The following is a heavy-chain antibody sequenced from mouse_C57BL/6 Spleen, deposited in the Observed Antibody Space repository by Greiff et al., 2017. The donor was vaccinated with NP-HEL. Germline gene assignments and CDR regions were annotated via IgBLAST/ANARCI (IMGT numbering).Heavy chain of an antibody. V-gene: IGHV1-81*01. CDR3: ASRRFPYYLNDY. J-gene: IGHJ2*01. CDR1: GYTFTSYG. Sequence: VQLQQSGAELVRPGASVKLSCKASGYTFTSYGISWVKQRTGQGLEWIGEIYPRSGNTYYNEKFKGKATLTADKSSSTAYMELRSLTSEDSAVYFCASRRFPYYLNDYWGQGTTLTVSS. CDR2: IYPRSGNT. D-gene: IGHD1-1*02.